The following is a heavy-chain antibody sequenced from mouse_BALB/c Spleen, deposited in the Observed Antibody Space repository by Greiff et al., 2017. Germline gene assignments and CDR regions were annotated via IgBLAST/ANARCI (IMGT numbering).Heavy chain of an antibody. V-gene: IGHV1-69*02. CDR3: TRSRYGNYVDY. CDR1: GYTFTSYW. D-gene: IGHD2-1*01. Sequence: QVQLQQPGAELVRPGASVKLSCKASGYTFTSYWINWVKQRPGQGLEWIGNIYPSDSYTNYNQKFKDKATLTVDKSSSTAYMQLSSPTSEDSAVYYCTRSRYGNYVDYWGQGTTLTVSS. CDR2: IYPSDSYT. J-gene: IGHJ2*01.